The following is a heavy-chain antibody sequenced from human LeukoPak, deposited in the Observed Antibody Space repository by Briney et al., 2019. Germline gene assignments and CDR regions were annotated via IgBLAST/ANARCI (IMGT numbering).Heavy chain of an antibody. CDR3: ARAVGSGSFQTYYYYMDV. CDR2: IYYSGNT. D-gene: IGHD3-10*01. Sequence: SETLSLTCTVSGVSISSSNSYWGWIRQPPGKGLEWIGSIYYSGNTYYNASLKSQVSISIDTSKNQFSLKLSSVTAADTAVYYCARAVGSGSFQTYYYYMDVWGKGTTVTISS. J-gene: IGHJ6*03. V-gene: IGHV4-39*07. CDR1: GVSISSSNSY.